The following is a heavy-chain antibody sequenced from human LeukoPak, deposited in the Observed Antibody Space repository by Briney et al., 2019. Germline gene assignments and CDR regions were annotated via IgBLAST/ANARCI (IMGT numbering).Heavy chain of an antibody. D-gene: IGHD3-22*01. CDR1: GFTFSSYG. V-gene: IGHV3-30*18. CDR2: ISYDGSRK. Sequence: PGGSLRLSCAASGFTFSSYGMHWVRQAPGKGLEWVAVISYDGSRKYYADSVKGRFTISRDNSKNTLYLQMNSLRAEDTAVYYCAKPYYYDRSGSGVNHFDYWGQGTLVTVSS. J-gene: IGHJ4*02. CDR3: AKPYYYDRSGSGVNHFDY.